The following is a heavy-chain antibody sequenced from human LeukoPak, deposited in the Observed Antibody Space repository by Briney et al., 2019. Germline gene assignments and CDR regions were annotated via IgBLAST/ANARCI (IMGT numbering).Heavy chain of an antibody. CDR2: IYYSGST. Sequence: SETLSLTCTVSGGSISSSSYYWGWIRQLPGKGLEWIGSIYYSGSTYYNPSLKSRVTISVDWSKNQFSLKMSSVTAADTAVYYCAREASSGYYVDYWGQGTLVTVSS. D-gene: IGHD3-22*01. J-gene: IGHJ4*02. V-gene: IGHV4-39*07. CDR1: GGSISSSSYY. CDR3: AREASSGYYVDY.